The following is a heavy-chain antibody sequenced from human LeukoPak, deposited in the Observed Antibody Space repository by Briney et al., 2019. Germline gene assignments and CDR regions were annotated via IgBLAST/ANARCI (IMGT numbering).Heavy chain of an antibody. Sequence: DPSETLSLTCAVYGGSFSGYYWSWIRQLPGKGLEWIGEINHSGSTNYNPSLKSRVTISVDTSKNQVSLKMSSVTAADTAVYYCAKSGGYGLIDYWGQGTLVTVSS. CDR1: GGSFSGYY. CDR2: INHSGST. D-gene: IGHD6-25*01. J-gene: IGHJ4*01. V-gene: IGHV4-34*01. CDR3: AKSGGYGLIDY.